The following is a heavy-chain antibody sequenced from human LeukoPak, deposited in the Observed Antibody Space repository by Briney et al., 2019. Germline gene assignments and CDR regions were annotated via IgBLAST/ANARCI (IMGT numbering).Heavy chain of an antibody. Sequence: GGSLRFSCAASGFTFSSYAMSWVRQAPGKGLKWFSSISGSGGSTYYADSVKGRFTISRDNSKNTLYLQMNSLRAEDTAVYYCAKDLAEMATIIDYWGQGTLVTVSS. V-gene: IGHV3-23*01. J-gene: IGHJ4*02. CDR2: ISGSGGST. CDR1: GFTFSSYA. D-gene: IGHD5-24*01. CDR3: AKDLAEMATIIDY.